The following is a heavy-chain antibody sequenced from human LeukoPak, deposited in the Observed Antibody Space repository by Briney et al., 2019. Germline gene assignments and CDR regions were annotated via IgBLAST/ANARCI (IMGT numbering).Heavy chain of an antibody. V-gene: IGHV3-21*01. CDR2: ISSSSSYI. Sequence: GGSLRPSCAASGFTFSSYSMNWVRQAPGKGLEWVSSISSSSSYIYDADSVKGRFTISRDNAKNSLYLQMNSLRAEDTAVYYCARDLGYYGSGFDAFDIWGQGTMVTVSS. D-gene: IGHD3-10*01. CDR3: ARDLGYYGSGFDAFDI. CDR1: GFTFSSYS. J-gene: IGHJ3*02.